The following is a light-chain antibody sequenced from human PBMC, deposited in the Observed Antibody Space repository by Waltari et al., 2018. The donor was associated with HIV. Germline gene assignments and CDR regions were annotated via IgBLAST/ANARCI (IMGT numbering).Light chain of an antibody. J-gene: IGLJ1*01. V-gene: IGLV1-40*01. Sequence: QSPLTQPPSVSGAPGQRVTISCTGSSSDIGAGHAVQWYQHLPGTAPKVLTYDNNNRPSGVPDRCSGSRAGTSASLAITGLQAEDEADYYCHSYDRSLDVYVFGTGTKVTVL. CDR1: SSDIGAGHA. CDR2: DNN. CDR3: HSYDRSLDVYV.